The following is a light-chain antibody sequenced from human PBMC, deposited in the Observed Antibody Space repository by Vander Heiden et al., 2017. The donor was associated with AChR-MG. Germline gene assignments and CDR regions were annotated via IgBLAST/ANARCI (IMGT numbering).Light chain of an antibody. V-gene: IGLV2-14*01. CDR1: SSDVGGFSC. CDR2: DVS. Sequence: QSALPQPASVSGSPGQSITISCTGTSSDVGGFSCVSCYQQHPGNAPKLIIYDVSKRPAGVSNRFSGSKSGNTASLTISGLQAEDDADYYCCSCTRTNSQVFGTGTRVTVL. J-gene: IGLJ1*01. CDR3: CSCTRTNSQV.